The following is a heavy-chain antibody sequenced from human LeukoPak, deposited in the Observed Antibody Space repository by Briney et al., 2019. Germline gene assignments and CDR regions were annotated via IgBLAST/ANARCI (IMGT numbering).Heavy chain of an antibody. Sequence: PSETLSLTCAVYGGSFSGYYWSWIRQPPGKGLEWIGYIYYSGSTNYNPSLKSRVTISVDTSKNQFSLKLSSVTAADTAVYYCASSSVLRYFDWLPMPFDYWGQGTLATVSS. D-gene: IGHD3-9*01. CDR3: ASSSVLRYFDWLPMPFDY. V-gene: IGHV4-59*01. J-gene: IGHJ4*02. CDR1: GGSFSGYY. CDR2: IYYSGST.